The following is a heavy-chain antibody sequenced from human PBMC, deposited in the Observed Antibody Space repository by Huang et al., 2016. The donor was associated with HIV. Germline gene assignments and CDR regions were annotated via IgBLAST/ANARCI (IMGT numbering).Heavy chain of an antibody. J-gene: IGHJ4*02. CDR2: IIPMFGRP. CDR3: ARGQLGSYGDYDVLY. Sequence: QVQLVQSGAEVKTPGSSVKVSCKASGGTFSKYAISWVRQAPGQGLEWMGGIIPMFGRPNYASKFQGRVTSTADDATSTTYVEVSSLRSEDTALYYCARGQLGSYGDYDVLYWGQGTLVTVSS. D-gene: IGHD4-17*01. V-gene: IGHV1-69*13. CDR1: GGTFSKYA.